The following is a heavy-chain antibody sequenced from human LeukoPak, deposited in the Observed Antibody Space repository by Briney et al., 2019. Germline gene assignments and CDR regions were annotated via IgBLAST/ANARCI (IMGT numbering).Heavy chain of an antibody. J-gene: IGHJ5*02. CDR1: GYTFTGYY. Sequence: ASVKVSCKASGYTFTGYYMHWVRQAPGQGLEWMGRINPNSGGTNYAQKLQGRVTMTTDTSTSTAYMELRSLRSDDTAVYYCARDKVGIWFDPWGQGTLVTVPS. CDR3: ARDKVGIWFDP. D-gene: IGHD3-10*01. CDR2: INPNSGGT. V-gene: IGHV1-2*06.